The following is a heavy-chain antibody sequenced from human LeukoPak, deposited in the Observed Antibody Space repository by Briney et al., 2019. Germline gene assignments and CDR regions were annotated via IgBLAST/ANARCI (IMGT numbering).Heavy chain of an antibody. CDR2: INHSGST. CDR1: GGSFSDYY. D-gene: IGHD5-18*01. J-gene: IGHJ4*02. V-gene: IGHV4-34*01. Sequence: SETLSLTCAVYGGSFSDYYWTWIRQPPGKGLEWIGEINHSGSTNYNPSLKSRITISVDTSKNQFSLKLSSVTAADTAVYYCARHGIRGQLWPNWGQGTLVTVSS. CDR3: ARHGIRGQLWPN.